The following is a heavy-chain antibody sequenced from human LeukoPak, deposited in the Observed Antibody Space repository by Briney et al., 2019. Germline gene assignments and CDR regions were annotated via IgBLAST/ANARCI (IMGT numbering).Heavy chain of an antibody. J-gene: IGHJ4*02. CDR3: ARGYSNPPLAY. D-gene: IGHD4-11*01. Sequence: PGGSLTLSCEASGVCITGYGMNGVRQAPGKGLEWVSSISSCTTSIYYADSVKGRLTISRDNAKNSLYLQMNSLRAEDTAVYYCARGYSNPPLAYWGQGTLVTVSS. CDR2: ISSCTTSI. CDR1: GVCITGYG. V-gene: IGHV3-48*01.